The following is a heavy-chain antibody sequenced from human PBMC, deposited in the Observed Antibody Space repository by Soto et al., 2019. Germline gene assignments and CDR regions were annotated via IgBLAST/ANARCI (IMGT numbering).Heavy chain of an antibody. CDR1: GFTFSSYS. J-gene: IGHJ6*02. CDR3: ARDYXELXALYYYYGXDV. V-gene: IGHV3-48*02. D-gene: IGHD1-26*01. Sequence: GGSLRLSCAASGFTFSSYSMNWVRQAPGKGLEWVSYISSSSSTIYYADSVKGRFTISRDNAKNSLYLQMSSLRDEDTAVYYCARDYXELXALYYYYGXDVCGQGTTLTVSS. CDR2: ISSSSSTI.